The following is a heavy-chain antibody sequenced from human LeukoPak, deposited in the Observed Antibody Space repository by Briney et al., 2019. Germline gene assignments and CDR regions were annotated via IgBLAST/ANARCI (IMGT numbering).Heavy chain of an antibody. CDR1: GFTFRTYS. D-gene: IGHD2-15*01. Sequence: PGGSLRLSCVAPGFTFRTYSMNWVRQAPGKGLEWVSYISGTSSAKYYADSVKGRFTISRDNAKNSLYLHMNSLRVEDTAVYYCARDHEDIGVLAAAIGNWFDSWGQGTLVTVSA. CDR2: ISGTSSAK. CDR3: ARDHEDIGVLAAAIGNWFDS. J-gene: IGHJ5*01. V-gene: IGHV3-48*01.